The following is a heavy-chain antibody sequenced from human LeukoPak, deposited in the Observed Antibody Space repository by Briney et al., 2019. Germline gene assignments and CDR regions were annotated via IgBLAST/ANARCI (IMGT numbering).Heavy chain of an antibody. D-gene: IGHD3-3*01. Sequence: GGSLRLSRAASGFTFSDHYMDWVRQAPGKGLEWVGRIRNKANSHTTKYAASVKGRFTISRDDSRNSLYLQMNSLKTEDTAVYYCWRSPFYWGQGTLVTVSS. V-gene: IGHV3-72*01. CDR1: GFTFSDHY. J-gene: IGHJ4*02. CDR2: IRNKANSHTT. CDR3: WRSPFY.